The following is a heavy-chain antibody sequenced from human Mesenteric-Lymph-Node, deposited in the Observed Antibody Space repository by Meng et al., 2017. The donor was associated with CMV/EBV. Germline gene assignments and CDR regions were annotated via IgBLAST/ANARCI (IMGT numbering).Heavy chain of an antibody. CDR1: GDSITSGYYY. J-gene: IGHJ6*02. CDR2: INHSGSS. D-gene: IGHD3-3*01. V-gene: IGHV4-39*02. Sequence: SETLSLTCTVSGDSITSGYYYWGWIRQPPGKGLEWSGKINHSGSSIYNPSLKSRVSISVDTSKNYFSLKLSSVTAADTAVYYCASSSNYDFWSGYYGDYGMDVWGQGTTVTVSS. CDR3: ASSSNYDFWSGYYGDYGMDV.